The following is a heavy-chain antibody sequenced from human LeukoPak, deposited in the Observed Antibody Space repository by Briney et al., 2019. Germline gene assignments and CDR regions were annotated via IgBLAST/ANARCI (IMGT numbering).Heavy chain of an antibody. CDR2: IYYSGST. Sequence: GSLRLSCAASGFTFSSYGMHWIRQPPGKGLEWIGYIYYSGSTNYNPSLKSRVTISVDTSKDQFSLKLSSVTAADTAVYYCARVRDGYNSDDAFDIWGQGTMVTVSS. D-gene: IGHD5-24*01. V-gene: IGHV4-59*01. CDR3: ARVRDGYNSDDAFDI. J-gene: IGHJ3*02. CDR1: GFTFSSYG.